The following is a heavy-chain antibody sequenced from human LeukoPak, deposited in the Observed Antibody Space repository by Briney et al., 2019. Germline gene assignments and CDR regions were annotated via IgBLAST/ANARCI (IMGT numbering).Heavy chain of an antibody. CDR2: IYGAGTT. Sequence: PGGSLRLSCAASGFTVSSTYMSWVRQAPGKGLEWVSIIYGAGTTNYADSVKGRFTISRDNSKNTLSLQMNSLRAEDTAVYYCARDRTIYFDYWGQGTLVTVPS. J-gene: IGHJ4*02. D-gene: IGHD3-3*01. CDR3: ARDRTIYFDY. V-gene: IGHV3-66*01. CDR1: GFTVSSTY.